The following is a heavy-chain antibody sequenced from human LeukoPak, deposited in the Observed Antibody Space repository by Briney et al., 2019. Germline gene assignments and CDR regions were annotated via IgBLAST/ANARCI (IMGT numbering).Heavy chain of an antibody. CDR3: TTDRVYYDILTGYYSAFDI. CDR2: XXXXXXXGTT. V-gene: IGHV3-15*01. D-gene: IGHD3-9*01. CDR1: GFTFSNAX. J-gene: IGHJ3*02. Sequence: GGSLRLSCAASGFTFSNAXXXXVRQAPGKGXXXXXXXXXXXXXGTTDYAAPVKGRFTISRDDSKNTLYLQMNSLKTEDTAVYYCTTDRVYYDILTGYYSAFDIWGQGTMVTVSS.